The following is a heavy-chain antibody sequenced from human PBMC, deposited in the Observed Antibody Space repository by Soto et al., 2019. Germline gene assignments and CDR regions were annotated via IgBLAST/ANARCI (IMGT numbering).Heavy chain of an antibody. CDR2: ISASGSYI. CDR3: ARDDPPVRPVDY. V-gene: IGHV3-21*01. Sequence: GGSLRLSCAASGFIFNNYAMNWVRQAPGEGLEWVAAISASGSYIYYADSVKGRFTISRDNAKNSLYLQMNSLRAEDTAVYYCARDDPPVRPVDYWGQGTLVTVSS. CDR1: GFIFNNYA. J-gene: IGHJ4*02.